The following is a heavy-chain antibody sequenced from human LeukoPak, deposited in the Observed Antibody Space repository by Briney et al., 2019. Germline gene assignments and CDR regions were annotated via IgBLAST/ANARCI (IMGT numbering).Heavy chain of an antibody. D-gene: IGHD5-24*01. V-gene: IGHV4-34*01. CDR1: GGSFSGYY. CDR2: INHSGST. CDR3: ARRGYNIDY. Sequence: SETLSLTCAVHGGSFSGYYWSWIRQPPGKGLEWIGEINHSGSTNYNPSLKSRVTISVDTSKNQFSLKLSSVTAADTAVYYCARRGYNIDYWGQGTLVTVSS. J-gene: IGHJ4*02.